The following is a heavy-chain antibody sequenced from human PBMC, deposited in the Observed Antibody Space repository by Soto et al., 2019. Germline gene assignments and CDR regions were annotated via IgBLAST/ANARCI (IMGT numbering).Heavy chain of an antibody. CDR3: ARDPRGPITISGVVISHYGMDV. D-gene: IGHD3-3*01. CDR2: IYHSGST. CDR1: GGSISSSNW. Sequence: SETLSLTCAVSGGSISSSNWWSWVRQPPGKGLEWIGEIYHSGSTNYNPSLKSRVTISVDKSKNQFSLKLSSVTAADTAVYYCARDPRGPITISGVVISHYGMDVWGQGTTVPVSS. V-gene: IGHV4-4*02. J-gene: IGHJ6*02.